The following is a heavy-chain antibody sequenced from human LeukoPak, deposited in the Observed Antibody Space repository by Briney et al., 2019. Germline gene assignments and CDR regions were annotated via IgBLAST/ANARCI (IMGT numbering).Heavy chain of an antibody. CDR1: GFTFSSYG. CDR3: ATSIAVAAFFDY. Sequence: GRSLRLSCAASGFTFSSYGMHWVRQAPGKGLEWVAVIWYDGSNKYYADSVKGRFTISRDNSKNTLYLQMNSLRAEDTAVYYCATSIAVAAFFDYWGQGTLVTVSS. V-gene: IGHV3-33*01. CDR2: IWYDGSNK. J-gene: IGHJ4*02. D-gene: IGHD6-19*01.